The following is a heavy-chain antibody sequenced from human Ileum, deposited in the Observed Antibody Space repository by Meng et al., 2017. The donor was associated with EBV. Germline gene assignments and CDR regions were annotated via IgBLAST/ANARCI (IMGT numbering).Heavy chain of an antibody. CDR3: ARWPRSITATGGIEH. Sequence: QVQLQESGPGLVKPAETLSLTCTVSGGSVSSGSYYWTWIRQPPGKTLEWLGFIYNSGNTNYNPSLKGRVTLSIDMSKNQFSLNLTSVTAADTAVYYCARWPRSITATGGIEHWGPGTMVTVSA. CDR2: IYNSGNT. CDR1: GGSVSSGSYY. V-gene: IGHV4-61*01. D-gene: IGHD3-10*01. J-gene: IGHJ4*02.